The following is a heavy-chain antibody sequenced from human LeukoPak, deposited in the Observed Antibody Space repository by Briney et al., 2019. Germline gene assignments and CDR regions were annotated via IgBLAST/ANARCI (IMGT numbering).Heavy chain of an antibody. Sequence: GASVTVSCKASGGTFSSYAISWVRQAPGQGLEWMGGIIPIFGTANYAQKFQGRVTITADESTSTAYMELSSLRSEDTAAYYCARTRGVSADYWGQGTLVTVSS. CDR3: ARTRGVSADY. CDR2: IIPIFGTA. V-gene: IGHV1-69*13. D-gene: IGHD6-13*01. J-gene: IGHJ4*02. CDR1: GGTFSSYA.